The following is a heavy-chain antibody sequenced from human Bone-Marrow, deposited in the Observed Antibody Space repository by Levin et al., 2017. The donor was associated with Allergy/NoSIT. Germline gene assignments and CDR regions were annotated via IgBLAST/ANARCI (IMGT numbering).Heavy chain of an antibody. D-gene: IGHD6-13*01. CDR2: ISWNSASR. J-gene: IGHJ6*02. Sequence: PGGSLRLSCVASGFTFDDYAMHWVRQAPGKGMEWVSGISWNSASRGFADSVKGRFSISRDNGKNSLYLQMNSLRPEDTGIYYCAKEMRAAVPHAMDVWGQGTTVTVSS. CDR3: AKEMRAAVPHAMDV. V-gene: IGHV3-9*01. CDR1: GFTFDDYA.